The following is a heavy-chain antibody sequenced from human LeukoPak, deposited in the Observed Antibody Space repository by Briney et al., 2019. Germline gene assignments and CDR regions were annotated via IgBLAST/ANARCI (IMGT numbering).Heavy chain of an antibody. Sequence: GGPLRLSCAASGFTFSSYSMNWVRQAPGKGLEWVSYISSSSSTIYYADSVKGRFTISRDNAKNSLHLQMNSLRAEDTAVYYCARGSTYYDSSGQVPFDYWGQGTLVTVSS. CDR1: GFTFSSYS. D-gene: IGHD3-22*01. V-gene: IGHV3-48*01. J-gene: IGHJ4*02. CDR2: ISSSSSTI. CDR3: ARGSTYYDSSGQVPFDY.